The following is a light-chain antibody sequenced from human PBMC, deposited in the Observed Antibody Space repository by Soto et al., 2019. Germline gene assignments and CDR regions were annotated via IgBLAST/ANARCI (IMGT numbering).Light chain of an antibody. CDR3: LQRSDWPYT. CDR1: QTVGSY. Sequence: EVVLTQSPASLSLSPGDRASLSCRASQTVGSYLDWFQQKPGQAPRLLISDTSNRATGIPGRFSGSRSRTDFTLTISSLEPEDFAVYYCLQRSDWPYTFGQGTRLEIK. CDR2: DTS. V-gene: IGKV3-11*01. J-gene: IGKJ2*01.